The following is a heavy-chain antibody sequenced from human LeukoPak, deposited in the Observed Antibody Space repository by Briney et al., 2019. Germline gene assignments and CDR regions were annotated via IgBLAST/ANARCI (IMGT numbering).Heavy chain of an antibody. CDR1: GLTVSRKF. Sequence: PGESLRLSCVVSGLTVSRKFMNWVRRAPGKGLEWVSGIYDDGSTFYADSVKGRFSISRDNSKNTLYLQMNSLRAEDTAVYYCAKDLFLWYFDLWGRGTLVSVSS. CDR3: AKDLFLWYFDL. V-gene: IGHV3-66*01. CDR2: IYDDGST. D-gene: IGHD2-21*01. J-gene: IGHJ2*01.